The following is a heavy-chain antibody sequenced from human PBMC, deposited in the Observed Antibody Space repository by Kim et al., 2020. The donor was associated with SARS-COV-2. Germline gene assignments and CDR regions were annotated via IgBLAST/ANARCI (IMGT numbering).Heavy chain of an antibody. J-gene: IGHJ6*02. CDR3: ARGRSWFHSYYGMDV. CDR1: GGSISSGDYY. Sequence: SETLSLTCTVSGGSISSGDYYWSWIRQPPGKGLEWIGYIYYSGSTYYNPSLKSRVTISVDTSKNQFSLKLSSVTAADTAVYYCARGRSWFHSYYGMDVWGQGTTVTVSS. D-gene: IGHD6-13*01. V-gene: IGHV4-30-4*01. CDR2: IYYSGST.